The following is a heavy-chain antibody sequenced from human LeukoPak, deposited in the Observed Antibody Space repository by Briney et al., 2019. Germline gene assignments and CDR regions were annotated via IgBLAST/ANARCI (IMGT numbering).Heavy chain of an antibody. J-gene: IGHJ3*02. V-gene: IGHV1-2*02. CDR1: GYTFSDYY. Sequence: ASVKVSCKASGYTFSDYYMHWVRQAPGQGLEWMGWIDPDSGGTNYAQKFQGRVTMTRDTSISTAYMALTSLRSDDTAVYYCARDDSRLSTNAFDMWGQGTMLTVSS. CDR2: IDPDSGGT. D-gene: IGHD2-2*01. CDR3: ARDDSRLSTNAFDM.